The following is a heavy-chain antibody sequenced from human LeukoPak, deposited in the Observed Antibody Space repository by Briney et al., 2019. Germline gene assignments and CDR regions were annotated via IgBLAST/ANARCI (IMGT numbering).Heavy chain of an antibody. J-gene: IGHJ6*02. CDR3: ARVANITTFGMDV. V-gene: IGHV3-33*08. D-gene: IGHD3-9*01. Sequence: PGGSPRLSCAASGFTFCSYAMHWGRQVRQAPGKGLEGVAVIWFDGSKKYYSDSVKGRFTISRDNSKNTLYLQMNSLRAEDTAVYYCARVANITTFGMDVWGQGTTVTVSS. CDR2: IWFDGSKK. CDR1: GFTFCSYA.